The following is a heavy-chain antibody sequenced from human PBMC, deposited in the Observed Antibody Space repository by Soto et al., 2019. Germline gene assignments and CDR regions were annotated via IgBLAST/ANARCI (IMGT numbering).Heavy chain of an antibody. CDR2: IYPGDSDT. J-gene: IGHJ6*03. CDR3: ARGKTAAGILSDDYYYYYYMDV. V-gene: IGHV5-51*01. Sequence: GESLKISCKGSGYSFTSYWIGWVRQMPGKGLEWMGIIYPGDSDTRYSPSFQGQVTISADKSISTAYLQWSSLKASDTAMYYCARGKTAAGILSDDYYYYYYMDVWGKGTTVTVSS. D-gene: IGHD6-13*01. CDR1: GYSFTSYW.